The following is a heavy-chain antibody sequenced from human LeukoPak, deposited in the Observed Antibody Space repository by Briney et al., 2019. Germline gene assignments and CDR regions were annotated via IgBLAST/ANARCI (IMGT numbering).Heavy chain of an antibody. D-gene: IGHD3-3*01. CDR1: GFTFRSYW. CDR3: AREDFWSGYYDY. V-gene: IGHV3-7*01. J-gene: IGHJ4*02. CDR2: IKLDGSEK. Sequence: GGSLRLSCAASGFTFRSYWMGWVRQAPGKGLQWVANIKLDGSEKNYMNSVRGRFTISRDNARNFLYLQMNSLRAEDTAVYYCAREDFWSGYYDYWGQGTLVTVSS.